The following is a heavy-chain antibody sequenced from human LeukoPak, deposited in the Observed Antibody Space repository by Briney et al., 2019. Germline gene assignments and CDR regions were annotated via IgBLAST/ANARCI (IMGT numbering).Heavy chain of an antibody. J-gene: IGHJ6*02. Sequence: GGSLRLSCAASGFTFSSYAMSWVRQAPGKGLEWVSAISGSGGSTYYADSVKGRFTISRDNSKNTLYLQMNSLRAEDTAVYYCAKDEGEYYDFWSGYFNYYYYYGMDVWGQGTTVTVSS. CDR3: AKDEGEYYDFWSGYFNYYYYYGMDV. V-gene: IGHV3-23*01. CDR2: ISGSGGST. CDR1: GFTFSSYA. D-gene: IGHD3-3*01.